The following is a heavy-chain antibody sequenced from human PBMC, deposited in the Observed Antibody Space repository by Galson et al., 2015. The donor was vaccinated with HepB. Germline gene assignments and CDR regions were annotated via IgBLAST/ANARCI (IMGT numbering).Heavy chain of an antibody. J-gene: IGHJ6*02. Sequence: SLRLSCAASGFTFSSYAMSWVRQAPGKGLEWVSAISGSGGSTYYADSVKGRFTISRDNSKNTLYLQMNSLRAEDTAVYYCAKSPTVYNYDSSGYYYYYYGMDVWGQGTTVTVSS. CDR1: GFTFSSYA. D-gene: IGHD3-22*01. CDR2: ISGSGGST. CDR3: AKSPTVYNYDSSGYYYYYYGMDV. V-gene: IGHV3-23*01.